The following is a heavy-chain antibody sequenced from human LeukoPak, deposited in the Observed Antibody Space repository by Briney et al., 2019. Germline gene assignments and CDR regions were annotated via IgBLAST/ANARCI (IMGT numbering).Heavy chain of an antibody. CDR3: ARSYLRFLEWPTGY. CDR1: GFTFSSYD. J-gene: IGHJ4*02. Sequence: PGGSLRLSCAASGFTFSSYDMHWVRQAPGKGLEWVANIKQDGSEKYYVDSVKGRFTISRDNAKNSLYLQMNSLRAEDTAVYYCARSYLRFLEWPTGYWGQGTLVTVSS. CDR2: IKQDGSEK. V-gene: IGHV3-7*01. D-gene: IGHD3-3*01.